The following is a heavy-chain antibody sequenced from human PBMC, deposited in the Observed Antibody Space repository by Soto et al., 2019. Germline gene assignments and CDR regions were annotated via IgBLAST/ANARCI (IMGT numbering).Heavy chain of an antibody. D-gene: IGHD6-13*01. CDR1: GFTLSAYW. Sequence: EVQLEESGGDLVQPGGSLRLSCAASGFTLSAYWMTWFRQAPGKGLGWVANINRDGSKKSYLDSVRGRFTISRDNVGNSLYLQMDSLRADATALYYCARDVSAGSSSLYLDAFDIWGQGTMVTVSS. J-gene: IGHJ3*02. V-gene: IGHV3-7*05. CDR2: INRDGSKK. CDR3: ARDVSAGSSSLYLDAFDI.